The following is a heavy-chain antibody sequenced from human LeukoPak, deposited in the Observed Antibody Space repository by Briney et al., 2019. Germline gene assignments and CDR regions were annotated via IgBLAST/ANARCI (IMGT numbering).Heavy chain of an antibody. CDR1: GFTFSSYW. J-gene: IGHJ4*02. CDR3: ARGTGYSYEDYFDY. Sequence: GGSLRLSCAASGFTFSSYWMSWVRQAPGKGLEWVANIKQDGSEKYYVDSVKGRFTISRDNAKNSLYLQMNSLRAEDTAVYYCARGTGYSYEDYFDYWGQGNLVTVSS. D-gene: IGHD5-18*01. CDR2: IKQDGSEK. V-gene: IGHV3-7*03.